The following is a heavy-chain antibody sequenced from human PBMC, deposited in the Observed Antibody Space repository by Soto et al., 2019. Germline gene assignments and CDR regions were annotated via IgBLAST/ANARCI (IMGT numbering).Heavy chain of an antibody. CDR2: ISGSGGGT. D-gene: IGHD6-19*01. J-gene: IGHJ2*01. CDR3: AKDASSSGWYWYFDL. Sequence: EVQLLESGGGLVKPGGSLRVSCAASGFTFSSYAMSWVRQAPGKGLEWVSAISGSGGGTYYADSVKGRFTISRDNSKNPLYLQMSSLRADDTAVYYCAKDASSSGWYWYFDLWGRGTLVTVSS. CDR1: GFTFSSYA. V-gene: IGHV3-23*01.